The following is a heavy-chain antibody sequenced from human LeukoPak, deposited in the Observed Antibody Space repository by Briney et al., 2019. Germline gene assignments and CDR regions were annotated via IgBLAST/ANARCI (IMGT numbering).Heavy chain of an antibody. CDR3: AGSSSWYRGYFDY. Sequence: GGSLRLSCAASGFTFTTYTISWVRQAPGEGLEWVAVISYDGSNKYYADSVKGRFTISRDNSKNTLYLQMNSLRAEDTAVYYCAGSSSWYRGYFDYWGQGTLVTVSS. CDR2: ISYDGSNK. D-gene: IGHD6-13*01. CDR1: GFTFTTYT. J-gene: IGHJ4*02. V-gene: IGHV3-30*04.